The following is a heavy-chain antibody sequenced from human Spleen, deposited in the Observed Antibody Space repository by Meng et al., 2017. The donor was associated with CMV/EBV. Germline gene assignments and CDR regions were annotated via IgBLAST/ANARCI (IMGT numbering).Heavy chain of an antibody. Sequence: GFSFSTYTLHWVRQPPGKGLEWVASISSSRSYINYADSVKGRFTISRDNAKNSLFLQMSSLRAEDTAVYYCARERLYQPLWGDALDIWGQGTMVTVSS. CDR2: ISSSRSYI. CDR1: GFSFSTYT. V-gene: IGHV3-21*01. D-gene: IGHD2-2*01. CDR3: ARERLYQPLWGDALDI. J-gene: IGHJ3*02.